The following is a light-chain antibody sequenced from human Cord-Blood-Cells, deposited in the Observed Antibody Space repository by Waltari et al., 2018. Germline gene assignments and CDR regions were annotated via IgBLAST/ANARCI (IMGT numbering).Light chain of an antibody. CDR1: QSVLYSSNNKNY. J-gene: IGKJ2*01. Sequence: DIVMTQSPDSLAVSLGERATINCKSSQSVLYSSNNKNYLAWYQQKPGQPPKLLIYWASTRGSVVPDRVSGRGSGTDFTLTISSLQAEDVAVYDCQQYYSTPYTFGQGTKLEIK. CDR3: QQYYSTPYT. CDR2: WAS. V-gene: IGKV4-1*01.